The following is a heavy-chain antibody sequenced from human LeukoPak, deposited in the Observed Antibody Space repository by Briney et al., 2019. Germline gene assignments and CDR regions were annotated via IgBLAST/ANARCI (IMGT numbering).Heavy chain of an antibody. CDR2: MSGSGGST. Sequence: PGGSLRLSCAASGFTFSSYAMSWVRQAPGKGLEWVSAMSGSGGSTYYADSVKGRFTISRDNSKNTLYLQMNSLRAEDRAVYCCAIDPVVPAAIVGYFDYWGQGTLVTVSS. CDR3: AIDPVVPAAIVGYFDY. CDR1: GFTFSSYA. J-gene: IGHJ4*02. D-gene: IGHD2-2*02. V-gene: IGHV3-23*01.